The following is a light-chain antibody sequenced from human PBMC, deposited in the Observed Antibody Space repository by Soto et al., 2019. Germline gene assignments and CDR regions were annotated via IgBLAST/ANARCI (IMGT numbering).Light chain of an antibody. CDR2: DVN. J-gene: IGLJ2*01. CDR1: SSDVGGYNY. V-gene: IGLV2-11*01. CDR3: CSYAGSYTVL. Sequence: QSALTQPRSVSGSPGQSVTISCTGSSSDVGGYNYVSWYQQHPDKAPKLMIYDVNKRPSGVPDRFSGSKSGNTASLTISGLQAGDEADYYCCSYAGSYTVLFGGGTKVTVL.